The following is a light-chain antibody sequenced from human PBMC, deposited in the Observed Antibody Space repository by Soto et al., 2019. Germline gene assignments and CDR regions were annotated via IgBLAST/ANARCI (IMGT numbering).Light chain of an antibody. CDR1: QSVSSSC. V-gene: IGKV3-20*01. Sequence: EIVLTQSPGALSLSPGERATLSCRASQSVSSSCLAWYQQKPGQAPRLLIYGASSRATGIPDRFSGSGSGIDFTLTISSLEPEDFAVYYCQQYGSSRTWTFGQGTKVDIK. CDR3: QQYGSSRTWT. J-gene: IGKJ1*01. CDR2: GAS.